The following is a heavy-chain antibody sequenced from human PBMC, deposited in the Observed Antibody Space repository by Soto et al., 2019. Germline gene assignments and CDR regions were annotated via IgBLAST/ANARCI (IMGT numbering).Heavy chain of an antibody. CDR2: INHSGST. CDR1: GGSFSGYY. CDR3: ARGRGRWLQLSLYFDY. D-gene: IGHD5-12*01. J-gene: IGHJ4*02. Sequence: ETLSLTCAVYGGSFSGYYWSWIRQPPGKGLEWIGEINHSGSTNYNPSLKSRVTISVDTSKNQFSLKLSSVTAADTAVYYCARGRGRWLQLSLYFDYWGQGTLVTVSS. V-gene: IGHV4-34*01.